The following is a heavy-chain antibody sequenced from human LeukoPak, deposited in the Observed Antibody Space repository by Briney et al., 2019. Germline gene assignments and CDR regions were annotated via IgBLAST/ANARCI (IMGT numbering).Heavy chain of an antibody. V-gene: IGHV4-61*01. J-gene: IGHJ4*02. CDR3: ARVYDFWSGYYFDY. Sequence: SETLSLTCTVPGGSFSSGSYYWSWIRQPPGKGLEWIGYIYYSGSTNYNPSLKSRVTISVDTSKNQFSLKLSSVTAADTAVYYCARVYDFWSGYYFDYWGQGTLVTVSS. CDR1: GGSFSSGSYY. D-gene: IGHD3-3*01. CDR2: IYYSGST.